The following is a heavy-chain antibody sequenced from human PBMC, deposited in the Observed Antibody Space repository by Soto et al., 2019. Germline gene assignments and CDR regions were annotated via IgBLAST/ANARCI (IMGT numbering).Heavy chain of an antibody. J-gene: IGHJ5*02. CDR3: ARWFDR. V-gene: IGHV4-30-2*01. CDR1: GGYISSGGYS. Sequence: PSLTLSLTCAVSGGYISSGGYSWSWIRQPPGKGLEWIGYISHSGSTYYNPSLKSRVTISVDRSKNQFSLKLSSVTAADTAVYYCARWFDRWGQGTLVTVSS. CDR2: ISHSGST.